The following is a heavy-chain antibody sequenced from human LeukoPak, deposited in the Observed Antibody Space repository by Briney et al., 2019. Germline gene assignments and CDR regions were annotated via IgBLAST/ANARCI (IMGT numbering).Heavy chain of an antibody. Sequence: GGSLRLSCAASGFTFSDSFMNWIRQAPGKGLEWLSYISHSGSNLDYAESVRGRFTISRDNANHSLYLQINSLRAEDTAVYYCARGDSSGVPDYWGQGALVTVSS. V-gene: IGHV3-11*01. CDR2: ISHSGSNL. CDR1: GFTFSDSF. D-gene: IGHD3-22*01. CDR3: ARGDSSGVPDY. J-gene: IGHJ4*02.